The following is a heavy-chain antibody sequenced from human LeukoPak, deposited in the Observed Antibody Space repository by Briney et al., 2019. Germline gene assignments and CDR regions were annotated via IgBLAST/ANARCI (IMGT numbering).Heavy chain of an antibody. CDR3: AKDGSSWPFFDS. J-gene: IGHJ4*02. V-gene: IGHV4-4*07. D-gene: IGHD6-13*01. CDR2: FSVSGST. Sequence: PSETLSLTCTVSGGSISRGSWIRQPAGKGLEWIGRFSVSGSTDYNPSLKSRVTMSVDTSKKQFSLKLISVTAADTAVYYCAKDGSSWPFFDSWGQGTLVTVSS. CDR1: GGSISRG.